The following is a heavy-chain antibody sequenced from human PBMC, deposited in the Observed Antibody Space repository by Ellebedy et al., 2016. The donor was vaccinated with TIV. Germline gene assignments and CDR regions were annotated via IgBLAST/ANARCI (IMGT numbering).Heavy chain of an antibody. CDR1: GFTFSSYW. D-gene: IGHD3-10*01. CDR2: IKQDGSEK. CDR3: ARRSRGPPYYFDY. V-gene: IGHV3-7*01. J-gene: IGHJ4*02. Sequence: PGGSLRLSCAASGFTFSSYWMSWVRQTSGKGLEWVANIKQDGSEKYYVDSVKGRFTISRDNAKNSLYLQLNSLRAEDTAVYYCARRSRGPPYYFDYWGEGTLVTVSS.